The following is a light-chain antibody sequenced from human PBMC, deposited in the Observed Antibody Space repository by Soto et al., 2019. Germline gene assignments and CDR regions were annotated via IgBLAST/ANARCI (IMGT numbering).Light chain of an antibody. CDR2: AAS. Sequence: DIQMTQSPSTLSASVGDRFTITCRASQSISSYLNWYQQKPGKAPKLLIYAASSLQSGVPARFSGSGSGTDFTLTISSLQPEDFVTYYCQQSYSTPITFCQGTLLEIK. CDR3: QQSYSTPIT. J-gene: IGKJ5*01. CDR1: QSISSY. V-gene: IGKV1-39*01.